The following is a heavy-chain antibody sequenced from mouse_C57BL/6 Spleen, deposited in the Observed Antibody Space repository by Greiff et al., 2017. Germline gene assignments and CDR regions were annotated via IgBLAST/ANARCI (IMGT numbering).Heavy chain of an antibody. CDR2: IDPSDSYT. CDR3: ARGHWESPWFAE. Sequence: QVQLQQPGAELVKPGASVKLSCKASGYTFTSYWMQWVKQRPGQGLEWIGEIDPSDSYTNYNQKFKGKATLTVDTSSSTAYMQLSSLTSEDSAVYYCARGHWESPWFAEWGEGTLVTVSA. D-gene: IGHD4-1*01. J-gene: IGHJ3*01. CDR1: GYTFTSYW. V-gene: IGHV1-50*01.